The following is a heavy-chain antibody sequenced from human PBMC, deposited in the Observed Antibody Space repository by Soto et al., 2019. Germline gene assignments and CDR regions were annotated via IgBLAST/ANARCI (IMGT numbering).Heavy chain of an antibody. J-gene: IGHJ4*02. V-gene: IGHV3-7*03. CDR3: TKDYTYDFATYKRFDY. D-gene: IGHD2-15*01. CDR2: INQDATRQ. CDR1: GFSFSSYW. Sequence: PGGSLRLSCAASGFSFSSYWMSWVRQAPGRGLEWVANINQDATRQSYVDSVEGQFSISRDNAKNSLYLQMNSLRVEDTAVYYCTKDYTYDFATYKRFDYWGQGVLVTVSS.